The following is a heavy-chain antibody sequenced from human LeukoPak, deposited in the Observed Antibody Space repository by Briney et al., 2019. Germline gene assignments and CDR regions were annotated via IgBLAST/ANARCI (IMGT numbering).Heavy chain of an antibody. Sequence: GASVKVSCKASGGTFSSYAISWVRQAPGQGLEWMGRIIPILGIANYAQKFQGRVTITADKSTSTAYMELSSLRSEDTAVYYCARDDRYGSGSFYYYYGMDVWGQGTTVTVSS. CDR1: GGTFSSYA. J-gene: IGHJ6*02. V-gene: IGHV1-69*04. CDR3: ARDDRYGSGSFYYYYGMDV. D-gene: IGHD3-10*01. CDR2: IIPILGIA.